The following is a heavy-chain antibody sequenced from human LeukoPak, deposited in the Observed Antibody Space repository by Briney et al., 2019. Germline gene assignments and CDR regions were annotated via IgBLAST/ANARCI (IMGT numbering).Heavy chain of an antibody. D-gene: IGHD6-13*01. CDR3: ARSGQQLVRYYFDY. V-gene: IGHV1-69*05. Sequence: GASVKVSCKASGGTFSSYAISWVRQAPGQGLEWMGGIIPIFGTANYAQKFQGRVTITTDESTSTAYMELSSLRSEDTAVYYCARSGQQLVRYYFDYWGQGTLVTVSS. J-gene: IGHJ4*02. CDR2: IIPIFGTA. CDR1: GGTFSSYA.